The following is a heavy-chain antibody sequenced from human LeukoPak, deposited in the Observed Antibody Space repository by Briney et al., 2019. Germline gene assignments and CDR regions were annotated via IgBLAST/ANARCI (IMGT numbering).Heavy chain of an antibody. V-gene: IGHV5-51*01. Sequence: GESLQISSQGSGYSFTSYWIGWVRQMPGKGLEWMGIIYPGDSDTRYSPSFQGQVTISADKSISTAYLQWSSLKASDTAMYYCARAEWLRLYYFDYWGQGTLVTVSS. CDR3: ARAEWLRLYYFDY. D-gene: IGHD5-12*01. CDR2: IYPGDSDT. J-gene: IGHJ4*02. CDR1: GYSFTSYW.